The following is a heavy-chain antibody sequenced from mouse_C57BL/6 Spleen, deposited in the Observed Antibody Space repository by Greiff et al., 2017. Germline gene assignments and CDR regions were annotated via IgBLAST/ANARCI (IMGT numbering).Heavy chain of an antibody. CDR1: GYTFTDYY. CDR3: ARRAWSYAMDY. V-gene: IGHV1-26*01. CDR2: INPNNGGT. J-gene: IGHJ4*01. D-gene: IGHD3-3*01. Sequence: EVQLQQSGPELVKPGASVKISCKASGYTFTDYYMNWVKQSHGKSLEWIGDINPNNGGTSYNQKFKGKATLTVDKSSSTAYMELRSLTSEDSAVYYCARRAWSYAMDYWGQGTSVTVSS.